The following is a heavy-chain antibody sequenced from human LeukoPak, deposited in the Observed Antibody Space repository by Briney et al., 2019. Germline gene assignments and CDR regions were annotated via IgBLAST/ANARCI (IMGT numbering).Heavy chain of an antibody. V-gene: IGHV3-74*01. D-gene: IGHD5-24*01. CDR1: GFTLSSYW. J-gene: IGHJ4*02. CDR2: IKSDGRST. Sequence: PGGSLRLSCPASGFTLSSYWMHWVRQAPGEGLVWVSYIKSDGRSTRYAGSVKGRYTISRDKAKNTLSLQKNSLRAEDTAVYYCARDHGYTQDYWGQGSLVTVSS. CDR3: ARDHGYTQDY.